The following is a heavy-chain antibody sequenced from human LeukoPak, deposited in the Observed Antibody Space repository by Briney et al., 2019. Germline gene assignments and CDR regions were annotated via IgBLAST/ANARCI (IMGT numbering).Heavy chain of an antibody. D-gene: IGHD6-13*01. CDR3: ARSRAAARLHDAFDI. V-gene: IGHV1-69*05. CDR1: GGTFSSYA. CDR2: IIPIFGTA. Sequence: SVKVSCKASGGTFSSYAISWVRQAPGQGLEWMGGIIPIFGTANYAQKFQGRVTITTDESTSTTYMELSSLRSEDTAVYYCARSRAAARLHDAFDIWGQGTMVTVSS. J-gene: IGHJ3*02.